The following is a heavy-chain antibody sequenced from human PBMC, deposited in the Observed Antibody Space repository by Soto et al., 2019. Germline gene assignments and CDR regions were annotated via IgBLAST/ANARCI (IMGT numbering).Heavy chain of an antibody. Sequence: QVQVVQSGAEVKRPGSSVNVSCKASGGYFNNRQTLNSYPISWVRQAPGQGLEWMGGIIPLFGTTNYAQRFQGRGTITADKSTSTTYLELNKVTSDETAVYYCAKSWGGESYYYYYAMDVWGQGTTVTVSS. J-gene: IGHJ6*02. CDR1: GGYFNNRQTLNSYP. D-gene: IGHD3-16*01. V-gene: IGHV1-69*06. CDR2: IIPLFGTT. CDR3: AKSWGGESYYYYYAMDV.